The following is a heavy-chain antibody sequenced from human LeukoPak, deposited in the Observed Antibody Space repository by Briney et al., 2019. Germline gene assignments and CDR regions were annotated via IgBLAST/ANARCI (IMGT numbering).Heavy chain of an antibody. CDR2: ISSGDRT. D-gene: IGHD1-26*01. Sequence: GGSLRLSCAASGFTFSSYAMNWVRQAPGKGLEWVAGISSGDRTFHAESVKGRFTISRDKSKDTLYLQMNSLRAEDTAVYYCAKDLAVGATPYYFDYWGQGTLVTVSS. J-gene: IGHJ4*02. V-gene: IGHV3-23*01. CDR1: GFTFSSYA. CDR3: AKDLAVGATPYYFDY.